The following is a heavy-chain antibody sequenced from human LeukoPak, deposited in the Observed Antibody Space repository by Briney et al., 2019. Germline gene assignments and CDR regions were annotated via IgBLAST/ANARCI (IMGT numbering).Heavy chain of an antibody. CDR3: ARSAYPGNSVIED. CDR2: INSDGRST. J-gene: IGHJ4*02. Sequence: GALRLSFSGSGXTFSSYCMHWVRQAPGKGLVWVSRINSDGRSTNYADSVKGRFTISRDNAKNTLYLQMNSLRAEDTAVYYCARSAYPGNSVIEDWGRGTLDTVSS. CDR1: GXTFSSYC. V-gene: IGHV3-74*01. D-gene: IGHD4-23*01.